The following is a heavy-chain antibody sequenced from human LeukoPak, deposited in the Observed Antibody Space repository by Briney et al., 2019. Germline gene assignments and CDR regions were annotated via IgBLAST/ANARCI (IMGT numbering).Heavy chain of an antibody. D-gene: IGHD2-2*01. CDR2: INPNTNDA. CDR1: GYTFTGHY. V-gene: IGHV1-2*06. Sequence: ASVKVSCKASGYTFTGHYMHWVRQAPGQGLEWMGRINPNTNDADYAQKFQGRVSMTTDTPISTAFMEVSRLTSDDTAVYYCTRAPLDCSTTSCRLLDFWGQGTLVTVSS. CDR3: TRAPLDCSTTSCRLLDF. J-gene: IGHJ4*02.